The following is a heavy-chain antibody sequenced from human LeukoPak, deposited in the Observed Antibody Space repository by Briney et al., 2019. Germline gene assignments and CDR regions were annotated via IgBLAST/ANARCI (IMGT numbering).Heavy chain of an antibody. CDR2: IKQDGSEK. V-gene: IGHV3-7*01. Sequence: VGSLRLSCAASGFTFSSFWMSWVRQAPGKGLEWVANIKQDGSEKYYVDSVKGRFTISRDNAKNSLYLQMNSLRAEDTAVYYCARVSSSAIFDYWGQGTLVTVP. CDR1: GFTFSSFW. D-gene: IGHD6-6*01. CDR3: ARVSSSAIFDY. J-gene: IGHJ4*02.